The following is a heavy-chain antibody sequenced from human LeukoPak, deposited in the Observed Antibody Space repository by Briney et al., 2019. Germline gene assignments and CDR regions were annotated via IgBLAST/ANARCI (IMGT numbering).Heavy chain of an antibody. Sequence: GGSLRLSCAASGFTFSNFWMHWVRQAPGKGLVRVSHVNSDGRSINYAESVKGRFAIARDNAKNTLYLQMNSLRVEDTAVYYCARGREDLGGYPNWYFDLWGRGTLVTVSS. V-gene: IGHV3-74*01. CDR2: VNSDGRSI. CDR1: GFTFSNFW. J-gene: IGHJ2*01. D-gene: IGHD1-26*01. CDR3: ARGREDLGGYPNWYFDL.